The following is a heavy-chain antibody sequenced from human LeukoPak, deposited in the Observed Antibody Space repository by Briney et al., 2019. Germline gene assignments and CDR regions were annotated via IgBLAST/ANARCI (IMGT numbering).Heavy chain of an antibody. CDR1: GGSFSGYY. CDR2: INHSGST. D-gene: IGHD6-13*01. V-gene: IGHV4-34*01. CDR3: ARCKKYSSSWSGTDNWFDP. J-gene: IGHJ5*02. Sequence: SETLSLTCAVYGGSFSGYYWSWIRQPPGKGLEWIGEINHSGSTNYNPSLKSRVTISIDTSKNQFSLKLSSVTAADTAVYYCARCKKYSSSWSGTDNWFDPWGQGTLVTVSS.